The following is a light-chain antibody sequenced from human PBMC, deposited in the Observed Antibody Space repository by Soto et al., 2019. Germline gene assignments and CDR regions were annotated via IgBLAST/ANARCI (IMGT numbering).Light chain of an antibody. Sequence: PLPPSPSSLSASVGDSVSITCRCSQSKSTHISLYQQKPGTATALLIYAEHSLQFWGPARFTGSGSGTEIALTISSRRPQDVASDYYHRNHYSRYSFGQGTKVDI. CDR3: HRNHYSRYS. V-gene: IGKV1-39*01. J-gene: IGKJ1*01. CDR2: AEH. CDR1: QSKSTH.